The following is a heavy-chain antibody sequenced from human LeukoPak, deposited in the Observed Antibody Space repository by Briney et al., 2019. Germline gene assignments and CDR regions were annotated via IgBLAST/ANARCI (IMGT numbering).Heavy chain of an antibody. J-gene: IGHJ6*03. CDR2: IYHSGST. CDR1: GYSISSGYY. V-gene: IGHV4-38-2*02. D-gene: IGHD5-12*01. Sequence: SETLSLTCTVSGYSISSGYYWGWIRRPPGKGLEWIGSIYHSGSTYYNPSLKSRVTISVDTFKNQFSLKLSSVTAADTAVYYCAREVDNYYYYMDVWGKGTTVTVSS. CDR3: AREVDNYYYYMDV.